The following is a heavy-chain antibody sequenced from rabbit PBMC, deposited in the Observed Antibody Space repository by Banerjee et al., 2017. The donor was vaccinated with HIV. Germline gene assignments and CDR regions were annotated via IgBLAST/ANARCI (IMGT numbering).Heavy chain of an antibody. CDR2: IGGSSSGFT. CDR1: GFSFSSSDY. J-gene: IGHJ4*01. CDR3: ARDLVGVIGWNFGL. D-gene: IGHD4-1*01. V-gene: IGHV1S40*01. Sequence: QSLEESGGGLVQPEGSLTLTCTASGFSFSSSDYMCWVRQAPGKGLEWISCIGGSSSGFTYSATWAKGRFTFSKSSWATGNLHMTSLTAADTATYSCARDLVGVIGWNFGLWGPGTLRHRL.